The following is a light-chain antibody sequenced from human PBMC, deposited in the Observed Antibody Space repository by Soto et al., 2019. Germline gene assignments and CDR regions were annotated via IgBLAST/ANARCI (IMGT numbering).Light chain of an antibody. CDR2: KAS. Sequence: DIQMTQSPSTLSASVGDRVTITCRASQSINNGLAWYQQKPGKAPKLLIYKASNLQSGVPSRFSGSGSGTEFTLTISSLQPDDFATYYCQQYNSYSYTFGQGTKLEIK. CDR3: QQYNSYSYT. V-gene: IGKV1-5*03. J-gene: IGKJ2*01. CDR1: QSINNG.